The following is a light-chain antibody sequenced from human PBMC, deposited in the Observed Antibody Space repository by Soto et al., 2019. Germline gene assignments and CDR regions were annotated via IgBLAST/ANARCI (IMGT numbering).Light chain of an antibody. CDR1: QSVSSN. J-gene: IGKJ3*01. Sequence: EIVVTQSPATLSVSPGERASLSCRASQSVSSNLAWYQQKPGQPPRLLIYDASTRASSIPARFSGSGSGTDFTLTISSLQSEDFAVYYCQQYNNWRTFGPGTKVDIK. V-gene: IGKV3-15*01. CDR3: QQYNNWRT. CDR2: DAS.